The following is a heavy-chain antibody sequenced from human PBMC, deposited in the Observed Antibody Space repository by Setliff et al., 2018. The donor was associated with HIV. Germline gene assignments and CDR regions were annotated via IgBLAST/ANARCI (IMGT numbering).Heavy chain of an antibody. CDR2: VSYSGST. J-gene: IGHJ4*02. CDR1: GGSISSHY. CDR3: ARTRGRAPVSYYFDN. Sequence: NPSETLSLTCSVSGGSISSHYWNWIRQAPGKGLEWIGYVSYSGSTSYNPSLNSRVTMSVDTSRDQFSLKLSSVTAADTAVYYCARTRGRAPVSYYFDNWGQGRLVTVSS. D-gene: IGHD2-2*01. V-gene: IGHV4-59*11.